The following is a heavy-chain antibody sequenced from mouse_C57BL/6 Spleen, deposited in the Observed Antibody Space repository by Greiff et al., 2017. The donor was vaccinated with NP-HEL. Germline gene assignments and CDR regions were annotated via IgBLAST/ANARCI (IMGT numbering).Heavy chain of an antibody. V-gene: IGHV1-19*01. D-gene: IGHD2-4*01. CDR2: INPYNGGT. CDR3: ASRGIYYDYDGYAMDY. CDR1: GYTFTDYY. Sequence: EVQLQQSGPVLVKPGASVKMSCKASGYTFTDYYMNWVKQSHGKSLEWIGVINPYNGGTSYNQKFKGKATLTVDKSSSTAYMELNSLTSEDSAVYYCASRGIYYDYDGYAMDYWGQGTSVTVSS. J-gene: IGHJ4*01.